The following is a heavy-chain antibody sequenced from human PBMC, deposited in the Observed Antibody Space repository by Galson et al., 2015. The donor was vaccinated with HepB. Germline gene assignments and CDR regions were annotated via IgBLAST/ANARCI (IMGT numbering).Heavy chain of an antibody. J-gene: IGHJ6*02. CDR1: GFTFSSYA. CDR3: GKEYSRSEAFYGMDV. D-gene: IGHD6-6*01. Sequence: SLRLSCAASGFTFSSYAMSWVRQAPGKGLEWVSAISGSGGSTYYADSVKGRFTISRDNSKDTLYLQMNSLRTEDTAVYYWGKEYSRSEAFYGMDVWGQRTTCTV. CDR2: ISGSGGST. V-gene: IGHV3-23*01.